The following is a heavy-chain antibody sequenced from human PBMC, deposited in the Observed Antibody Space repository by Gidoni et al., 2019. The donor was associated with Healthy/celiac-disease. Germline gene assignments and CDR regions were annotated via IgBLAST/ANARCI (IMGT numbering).Heavy chain of an antibody. J-gene: IGHJ4*02. CDR1: DGSCRGDY. V-gene: IGHV4-34*01. CDR3: ARGSTRRGYGGNSIRTWFDY. D-gene: IGHD4-17*01. CDR2: INHSGST. Sequence: QVQLQQWGAGLLKPSETLSLTCAVYDGSCRGDYWSWIRQPPGKGLEGIGEINHSGSTNYTPSLKSRVTISVDTSKHQFSLKLSSVTAADTAVYYCARGSTRRGYGGNSIRTWFDYWGQGTLVTVSS.